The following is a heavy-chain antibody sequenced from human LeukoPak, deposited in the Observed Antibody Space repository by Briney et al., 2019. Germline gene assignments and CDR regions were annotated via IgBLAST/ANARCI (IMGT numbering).Heavy chain of an antibody. Sequence: SETLSLTCAVYAGFFSGYYWSWLRQPPGKGLEWIGEINHSGSTNYNPSLKSRFTISVDTSKNQFSLKLSSVTAADTALYYCAVEHQIRAFDPWGQGTLVTVSS. V-gene: IGHV4-34*01. D-gene: IGHD3-10*01. CDR3: AVEHQIRAFDP. CDR1: AGFFSGYY. CDR2: INHSGST. J-gene: IGHJ5*02.